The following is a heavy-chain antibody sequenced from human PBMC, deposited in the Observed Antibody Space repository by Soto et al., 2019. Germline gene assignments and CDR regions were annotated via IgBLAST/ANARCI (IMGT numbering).Heavy chain of an antibody. CDR2: IYPGDSDT. J-gene: IGHJ3*02. Sequence: EVQLVQSGAEVKKPGESLKISCKGSGYSFTSYWIGWVRQMPGKGLEWMGIIYPGDSDTRYSPSFQGQVTISADKSISTAYLQWSSLKASDTAMYYCARRGFLGSGWYESGAFDIWGQGTMVTVSS. V-gene: IGHV5-51*03. D-gene: IGHD6-19*01. CDR1: GYSFTSYW. CDR3: ARRGFLGSGWYESGAFDI.